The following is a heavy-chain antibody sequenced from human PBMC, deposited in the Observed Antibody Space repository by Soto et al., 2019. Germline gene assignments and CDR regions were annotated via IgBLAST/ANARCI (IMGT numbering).Heavy chain of an antibody. D-gene: IGHD1-26*01. CDR3: AKPTDKYSGSYYGWFDY. J-gene: IGHJ4*02. Sequence: PGGSMRLSCAASGFTFRSYGMHWVRQAPGKGLEWVAVISYDGSNKYYADSVKGRFTISRDNSKNTLYLQMNSLRAEDTAVYYCAKPTDKYSGSYYGWFDYWGQGTLVTVSS. CDR2: ISYDGSNK. CDR1: GFTFRSYG. V-gene: IGHV3-30*18.